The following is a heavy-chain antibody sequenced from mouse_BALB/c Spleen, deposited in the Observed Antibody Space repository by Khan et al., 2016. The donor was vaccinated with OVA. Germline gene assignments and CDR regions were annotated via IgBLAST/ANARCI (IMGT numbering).Heavy chain of an antibody. J-gene: IGHJ2*01. CDR2: ISTYSGNT. Sequence: QVQLQQPGPELVRPGVSVKISCKGSGYTFTDYAIHWVKQSHAKSLEWIGLISTYSGNTNYKQKFKGKATLTVDKSSSTASMELARLTSEDSAIYFCTRPAYDGYYDYWGQGTTLTVSS. V-gene: IGHV1S137*01. D-gene: IGHD2-3*01. CDR3: TRPAYDGYYDY. CDR1: GYTFTDYA.